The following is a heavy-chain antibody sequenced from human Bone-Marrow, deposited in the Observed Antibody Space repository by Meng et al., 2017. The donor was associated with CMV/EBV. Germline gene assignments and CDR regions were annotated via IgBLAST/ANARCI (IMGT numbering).Heavy chain of an antibody. V-gene: IGHV1-18*01. J-gene: IGHJ4*02. CDR1: GGTFSSYA. CDR2: IRAYNGNT. Sequence: ASVKVSCKASGGTFSSYAISWVRQAPGQGLEWMGWIRAYNGNTNYAQNLQGRVTMTTDTSTSTAYMELRSLRSDDTALYYCARADYDFWSGYYVYWGQGTLVTVSS. CDR3: ARADYDFWSGYYVY. D-gene: IGHD3-3*01.